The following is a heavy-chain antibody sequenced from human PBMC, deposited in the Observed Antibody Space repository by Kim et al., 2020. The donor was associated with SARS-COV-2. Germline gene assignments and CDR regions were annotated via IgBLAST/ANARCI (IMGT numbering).Heavy chain of an antibody. D-gene: IGHD6-19*01. CDR3: AREAVAGSFDY. J-gene: IGHJ4*02. Sequence: NTSNSQKVQARVSITRDTSATTAYLELSGLISEDTAVYYCAREAVAGSFDYWGQGTLVTVSS. CDR2: NT. V-gene: IGHV1-3*01.